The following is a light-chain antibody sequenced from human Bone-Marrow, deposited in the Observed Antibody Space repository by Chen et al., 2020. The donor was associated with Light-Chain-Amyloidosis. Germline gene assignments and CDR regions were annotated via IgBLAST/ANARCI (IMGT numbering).Light chain of an antibody. CDR2: AAS. CDR1: QGISSY. CDR3: QHYYSYPPLT. J-gene: IGKJ4*01. V-gene: IGKV1-8*01. Sequence: AIRMTQSPSSLSASTGDRVTITCRASQGISSYLAWYQQKPGKAPKLLIDAASTLQSGVPSRFSGSGSGSDFSLTISCLQSEDFATYYCQHYYSYPPLTFGGGTKVEIK.